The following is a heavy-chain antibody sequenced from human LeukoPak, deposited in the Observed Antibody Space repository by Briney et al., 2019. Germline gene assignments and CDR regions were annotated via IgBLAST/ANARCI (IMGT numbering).Heavy chain of an antibody. Sequence: PGGSLRLSCAASGFTFRSYSMHWVRQAPGRGLEWLSFISTSSSTIYYADSVKGRFTISRDNAKSSLYLQMNSLRDEDTAVYYCARDVGGYGTKGSYFDYWGQGTLVTVSS. CDR3: ARDVGGYGTKGSYFDY. D-gene: IGHD5-12*01. J-gene: IGHJ4*02. V-gene: IGHV3-48*02. CDR2: ISTSSSTI. CDR1: GFTFRSYS.